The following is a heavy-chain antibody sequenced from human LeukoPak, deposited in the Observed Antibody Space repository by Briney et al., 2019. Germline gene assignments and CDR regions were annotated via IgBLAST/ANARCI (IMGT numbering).Heavy chain of an antibody. D-gene: IGHD3-22*01. Sequence: GGSLRLSCAASGFTFSSYAMSWVRQAPGKGLEWVSTISSFVGSTYYADSVKGRLTISRDNSKNTVYLQMNSLRDEDTAIYYCAKQPRSSSYYWGQGTLVTVSS. J-gene: IGHJ4*02. CDR3: AKQPRSSSYY. CDR1: GFTFSSYA. V-gene: IGHV3-23*01. CDR2: ISSFVGST.